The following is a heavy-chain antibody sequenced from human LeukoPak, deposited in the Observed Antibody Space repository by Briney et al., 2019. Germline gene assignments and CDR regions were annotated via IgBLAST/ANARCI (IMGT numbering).Heavy chain of an antibody. V-gene: IGHV3-30*02. CDR3: VRGKQNMDV. J-gene: IGHJ6*03. Sequence: AGGSLRLSCAASGFTFSSYGMHWVRQAPGKGLEWVAFIWSDGSKKYYADSVKGRFTISRDNSKNTLYLQMNSLRTEDTALYYCVRGKQNMDVWGKGTTVTISS. CDR2: IWSDGSKK. D-gene: IGHD3-10*01. CDR1: GFTFSSYG.